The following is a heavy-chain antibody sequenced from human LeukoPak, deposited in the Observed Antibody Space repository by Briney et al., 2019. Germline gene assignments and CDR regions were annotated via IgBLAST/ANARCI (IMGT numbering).Heavy chain of an antibody. V-gene: IGHV4-34*01. Sequence: SETLSLTCAVYGGSFSGYYWSWTRQPPGKGLEWIGEINHSGSTNYNPSLKSRVTISVDTSKNQFSLKLSSVTAVDTAVYYCARGLPPAELVDDYWGQGTLVTVSS. CDR1: GGSFSGYY. CDR3: ARGLPPAELVDDY. J-gene: IGHJ4*02. D-gene: IGHD3-10*01. CDR2: INHSGST.